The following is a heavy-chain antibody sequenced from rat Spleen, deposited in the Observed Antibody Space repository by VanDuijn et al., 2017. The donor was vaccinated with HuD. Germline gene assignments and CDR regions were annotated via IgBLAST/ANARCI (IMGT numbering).Heavy chain of an antibody. Sequence: EVQLVESGGGLVQPGRCLKLSCVASGFTFNNYWMYWVRQAPGKGLEWVSSIDTDGSRTYYPDSVRGRFTISRDNAENTAYLQMNSLWSEDTATYYCAVAGYGYWGQGVVVTVSS. J-gene: IGHJ2*01. CDR3: AVAGYGY. D-gene: IGHD4-3*01. CDR2: IDTDGSRT. CDR1: GFTFNNYW. V-gene: IGHV5-58*01.